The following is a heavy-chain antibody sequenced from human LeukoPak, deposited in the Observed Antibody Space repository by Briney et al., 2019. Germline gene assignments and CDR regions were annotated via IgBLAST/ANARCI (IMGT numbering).Heavy chain of an antibody. Sequence: GGSLRLSCAVSGFIFSNYAMSWVRQAPGKGLEWVSAISGSGGSTYYADSVKGRFTISRDNSKNTLYLQTNSLRAEDTAVYYCAKSLESTNYYYHMDVWGKGTTVTISS. D-gene: IGHD2-2*01. CDR3: AKSLESTNYYYHMDV. CDR2: ISGSGGST. V-gene: IGHV3-23*01. J-gene: IGHJ6*03. CDR1: GFIFSNYA.